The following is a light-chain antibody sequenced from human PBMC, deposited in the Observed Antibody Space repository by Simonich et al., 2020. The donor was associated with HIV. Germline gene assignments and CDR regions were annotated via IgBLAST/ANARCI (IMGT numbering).Light chain of an antibody. V-gene: IGKV4-1*01. Sequence: DIVMTQSPDSLAVSLGERATINCKSSQSVLYSTNNKNYLTWYKQKPGQPPKLLIYWASTRESGVPDRFSGSGSGTEFSLTISSLQAEDVAVYYCQQYYSTPGTFGQGTKLEIK. CDR2: WAS. CDR1: QSVLYSTNNKNY. J-gene: IGKJ2*01. CDR3: QQYYSTPGT.